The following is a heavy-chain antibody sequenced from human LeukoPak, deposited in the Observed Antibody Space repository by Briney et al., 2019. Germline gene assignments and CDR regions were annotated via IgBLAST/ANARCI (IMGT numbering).Heavy chain of an antibody. D-gene: IGHD1-26*01. Sequence: KTSETLSLTCTVSGGSISSYYWGWIRQPPGKGLEWIGEISLAGRTNYNPSLNDRVTMSLDESSNQVSLNLTSATAADTAIYYCSRESGAFCPFGYWGQGTLVIVPS. J-gene: IGHJ4*02. CDR2: ISLAGRT. CDR1: GGSISSYY. CDR3: SRESGAFCPFGY. V-gene: IGHV4-59*12.